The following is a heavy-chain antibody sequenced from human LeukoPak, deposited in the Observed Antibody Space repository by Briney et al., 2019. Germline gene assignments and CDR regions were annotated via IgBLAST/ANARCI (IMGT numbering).Heavy chain of an antibody. V-gene: IGHV3-11*03. D-gene: IGHD3-10*01. Sequence: GGSLRLSCAASGFTFSDYYMSWIRQAPGKGLEWVSYISSSSSYTNHADSVKGRFTISRDNAKNSLYLQMNSLRAEDTAVYYCARCAGFGESCDYWGQGTLVTVSS. CDR1: GFTFSDYY. CDR2: ISSSSSYT. CDR3: ARCAGFGESCDY. J-gene: IGHJ4*02.